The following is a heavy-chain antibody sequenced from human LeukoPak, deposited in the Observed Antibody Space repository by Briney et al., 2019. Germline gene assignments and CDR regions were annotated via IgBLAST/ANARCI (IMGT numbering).Heavy chain of an antibody. D-gene: IGHD3-22*01. CDR2: ISHSGSN. CDR1: GGSFRGDY. V-gene: IGHV4-34*01. CDR3: ARAGGYQAAFDI. Sequence: PSETLSLTCAGYGGSFRGDYWSGIRQPPGKGVDWVGEISHSGSNNYNPSLKSRVTTSVDTSNTQFSLKLSSVTAADTAVYYCARAGGYQAAFDIWGQGTMVTVSS. J-gene: IGHJ3*02.